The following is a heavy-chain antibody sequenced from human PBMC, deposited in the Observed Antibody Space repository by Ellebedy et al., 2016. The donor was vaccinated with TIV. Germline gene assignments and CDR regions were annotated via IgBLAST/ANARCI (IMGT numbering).Heavy chain of an antibody. Sequence: SGPTLVKPTQTLTLTCTFSGFSLNTSAMCMNWIRQPPGKALEWLARVDGDDDRYYSPSLKTRVTISKDTSKNQVVLTMTNMDPVDTATYYCARMEVRGIVKLGFDYWGQGTLVTVSS. D-gene: IGHD3-10*01. CDR3: ARMEVRGIVKLGFDY. V-gene: IGHV2-70*11. J-gene: IGHJ4*02. CDR2: VDGDDDR. CDR1: GFSLNTSAMC.